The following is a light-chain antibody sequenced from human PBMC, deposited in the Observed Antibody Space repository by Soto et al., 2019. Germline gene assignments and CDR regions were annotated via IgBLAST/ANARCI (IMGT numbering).Light chain of an antibody. CDR3: CSYAGSGTPYV. V-gene: IGLV2-23*02. J-gene: IGLJ1*01. CDR1: SNDVGRYNL. Sequence: QSVLTQPASVSGSPGQSITISCTGTSNDVGRYNLVSWCQQHPGKAPKLIIYEVTKRPSGFSNRFSASKSGNTASLTIFGLQAEDEADYYCCSYAGSGTPYVFGTGTKVTVL. CDR2: EVT.